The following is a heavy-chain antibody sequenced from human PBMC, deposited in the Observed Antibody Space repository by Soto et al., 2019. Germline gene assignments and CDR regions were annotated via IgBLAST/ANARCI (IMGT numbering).Heavy chain of an antibody. CDR2: IKQDGSEK. V-gene: IGHV3-7*01. CDR3: ALYSSSSVGSDY. CDR1: GFTSSNYW. Sequence: EVQLVESGGGLVQLGGSLRLSCAASGFTSSNYWMSWDRQAPGKGLEWVDNIKQDGSEKYYVDSVKGRFTISRDNAKNSLYLQIHSLRGDDTAVYYCALYSSSSVGSDYWGQGTLVTVSS. J-gene: IGHJ4*02. D-gene: IGHD6-6*01.